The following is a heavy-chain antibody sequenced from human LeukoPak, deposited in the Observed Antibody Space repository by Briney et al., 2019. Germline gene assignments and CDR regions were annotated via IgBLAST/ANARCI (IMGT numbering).Heavy chain of an antibody. CDR1: GGSVTSTNW. J-gene: IGHJ4*02. CDR3: VREGGFYRPLDY. CDR2: DHLDGRT. Sequence: PSETLSLTCGVSGGSVTSTNWWTWVRQPPGKGLEWIGEDHLDGRTNYNPSLKSRLTMSVDLSENHVSLKLTSVTAADTAVYYCVREGGFYRPLDYSGQGTLVTVSS. V-gene: IGHV4-4*02. D-gene: IGHD3-3*01.